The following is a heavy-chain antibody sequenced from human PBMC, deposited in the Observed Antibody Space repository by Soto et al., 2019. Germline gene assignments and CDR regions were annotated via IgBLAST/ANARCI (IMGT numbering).Heavy chain of an antibody. D-gene: IGHD2-15*01. CDR2: IYYSGST. Sequence: QVQLQESGPGLVKPSETLSLTCTVSGGSISSYYGSWILQPPGKGLEWIGYIYYSGSTSYNPSLKSRVTISVDTSKNQFSLKLSSVTAADTAVYYCARRWGRSFDYWGHETLVTVSS. J-gene: IGHJ4*01. CDR3: ARRWGRSFDY. CDR1: GGSISSYY. V-gene: IGHV4-59*08.